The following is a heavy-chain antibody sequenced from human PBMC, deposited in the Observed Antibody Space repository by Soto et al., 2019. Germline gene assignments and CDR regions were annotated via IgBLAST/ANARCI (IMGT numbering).Heavy chain of an antibody. V-gene: IGHV3-30-3*01. J-gene: IGHJ5*02. CDR1: VFTFSSYA. CDR3: ARAREPVTLRDAPQFDP. Sequence: QSWGSLRLFCAAYVFTFSSYAMNWVRQAPGKGLEWVAVISNDGNNKYYADSAKGRFTISRDNSKNTLYLQMNSLSAEDTAVYYCARAREPVTLRDAPQFDPWGQGTLVTVSS. CDR2: ISNDGNNK.